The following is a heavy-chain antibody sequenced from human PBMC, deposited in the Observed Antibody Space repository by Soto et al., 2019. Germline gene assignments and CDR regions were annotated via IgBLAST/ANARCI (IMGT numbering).Heavy chain of an antibody. J-gene: IGHJ4*02. CDR3: ARDLPYYGSAIFDY. D-gene: IGHD3-10*01. Sequence: LRLSCAASGFTFSSYGMHWVRQAPGKGLEWVAVIWYDGSNKYYADSVKGRFTISRDNSKNTLYLQMNSLRAEDTAVYYCARDLPYYGSAIFDYWGQGTLVTVSS. V-gene: IGHV3-33*01. CDR1: GFTFSSYG. CDR2: IWYDGSNK.